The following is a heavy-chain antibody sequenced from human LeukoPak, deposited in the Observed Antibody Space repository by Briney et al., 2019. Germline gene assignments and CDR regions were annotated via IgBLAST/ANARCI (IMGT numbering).Heavy chain of an antibody. CDR1: GFTFSSSE. CDR2: ISSSGSTI. Sequence: GGSLRLSCAASGFTFSSSEMNWVRQAPGKGLEWVSYISSSGSTIYYADSVKGQFTISRDNAKNSLYLQMNSLRAEDTAVYYCARLPQPYCSGGSCYVDYWGQGTLVTVS. CDR3: ARLPQPYCSGGSCYVDY. D-gene: IGHD2-15*01. V-gene: IGHV3-48*03. J-gene: IGHJ4*02.